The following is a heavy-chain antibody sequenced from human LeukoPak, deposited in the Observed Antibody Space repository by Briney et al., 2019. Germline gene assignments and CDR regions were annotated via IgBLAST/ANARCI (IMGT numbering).Heavy chain of an antibody. J-gene: IGHJ1*01. CDR3: ARSRGTSLSQFFQH. V-gene: IGHV3-30*03. CDR1: GFPFSSYG. CDR2: ISSDGGISFDGGSK. D-gene: IGHD3-16*02. Sequence: GGSLRLSCVASGFPFSSYGMHWVRQAPGKGLEWVAVISSDGGISFDGGSKYYADSVEGRFTISRDSSKNTVFLQMNSLRAEDTAVYYCARSRGTSLSQFFQHWGQGTLVTVSS.